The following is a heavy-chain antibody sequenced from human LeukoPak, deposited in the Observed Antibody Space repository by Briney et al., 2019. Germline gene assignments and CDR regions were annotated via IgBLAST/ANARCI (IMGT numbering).Heavy chain of an antibody. D-gene: IGHD3-22*01. CDR3: ARDDDYYDSSGYKHY. CDR1: GGTFSSYA. V-gene: IGHV1-69*06. J-gene: IGHJ4*02. CDR2: IIPIFGTA. Sequence: SVKVSCKASGGTFSSYAISWVRQAPGQGLEWMGGIIPIFGTANYAQKFQGRVMITADKSTSTAYMELSSLRSEDTAVYYCARDDDYYDSSGYKHYWGQGTLVTVSS.